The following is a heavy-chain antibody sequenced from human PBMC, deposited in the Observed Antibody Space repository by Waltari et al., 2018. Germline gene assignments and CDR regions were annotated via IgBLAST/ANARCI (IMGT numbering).Heavy chain of an antibody. D-gene: IGHD5-12*01. Sequence: QVQLQESGPGLVKPSQTLSLTCTVSGGSISSGDYYWSWIRQPPGKGLEWIGYIYYSGCTYSNPSLKSRFTISVDTSKNQFSLKLSSVTAADTAVYYCARGNSGAEPGYYFDYWGQGTLVTVSS. CDR2: IYYSGCT. V-gene: IGHV4-30-4*08. J-gene: IGHJ4*02. CDR1: GGSISSGDYY. CDR3: ARGNSGAEPGYYFDY.